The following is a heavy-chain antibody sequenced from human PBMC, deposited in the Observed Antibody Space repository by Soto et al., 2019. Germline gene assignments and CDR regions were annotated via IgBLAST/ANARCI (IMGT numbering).Heavy chain of an antibody. J-gene: IGHJ2*01. V-gene: IGHV1-69*08. CDR3: ARPYFGDYWYFDL. CDR2: IIPALGTA. Sequence: QDQLVQSGAEVKKPGSSVKVSCKASGGTFSSHTFSWVRQAPGQGLEWMGRIIPALGTATYAQKFQGRVTITADESATTVYMVLNSLRSEDTAVYYCARPYFGDYWYFDLWGRGTLVTVSS. CDR1: GGTFSSHT. D-gene: IGHD4-17*01.